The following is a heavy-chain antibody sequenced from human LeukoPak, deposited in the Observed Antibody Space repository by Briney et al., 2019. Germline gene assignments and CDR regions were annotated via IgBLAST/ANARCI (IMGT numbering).Heavy chain of an antibody. V-gene: IGHV4-39*07. CDR1: GGSISSSSYY. CDR3: ARGSSSGYYSVGFDY. D-gene: IGHD3-22*01. J-gene: IGHJ4*02. CDR2: IYYSGST. Sequence: SETLSLTCTVSGGSISSSSYYWGWIRQPPGKGLEWIGSIYYSGSTYYNPSLKSRVTISVDTSKNQFSLKLSSVTAADTAVYYCARGSSSGYYSVGFDYWGQGTLVTVSS.